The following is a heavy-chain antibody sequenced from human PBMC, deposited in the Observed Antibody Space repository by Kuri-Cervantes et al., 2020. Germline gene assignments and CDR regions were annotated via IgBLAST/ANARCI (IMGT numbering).Heavy chain of an antibody. D-gene: IGHD1-26*01. CDR3: ARVGGIVGATPGYFQH. Sequence: GESLKISCAASGFTFGTYGMHWVRQAPGKGLEWVAVIWYDGSNKYYADSVKGRFTISRDNSKNTLYLQMNSLRAEDTAVYYCARVGGIVGATPGYFQHWGQGTLVTVSS. V-gene: IGHV3-33*01. J-gene: IGHJ1*01. CDR2: IWYDGSNK. CDR1: GFTFGTYG.